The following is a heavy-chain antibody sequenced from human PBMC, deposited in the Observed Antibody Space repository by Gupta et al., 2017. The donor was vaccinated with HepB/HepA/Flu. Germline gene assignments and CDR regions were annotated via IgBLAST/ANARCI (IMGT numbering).Heavy chain of an antibody. CDR3: AKSVGRQRYWYFDL. CDR1: GFTFDDYA. Sequence: EVQLVESGGGLVQPGRSLRLSCAASGFTFDDYAIHWVRQAPGKGLEWVSGITWNSGTIGYADSVRGRFTISRDNAKNSLYLQMNSLRPEDMAFYYCAKSVGRQRYWYFDLWGRGTLVTVSS. J-gene: IGHJ2*01. CDR2: ITWNSGTI. V-gene: IGHV3-9*03. D-gene: IGHD3-10*01.